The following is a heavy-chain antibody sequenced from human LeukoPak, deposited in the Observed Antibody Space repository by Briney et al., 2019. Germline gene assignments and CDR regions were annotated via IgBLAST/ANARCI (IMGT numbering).Heavy chain of an antibody. V-gene: IGHV3-74*01. J-gene: IGHJ4*02. D-gene: IGHD5-18*01. CDR1: GFTFSSYW. CDR2: INSDGSST. CDR3: ARAEEELWPDY. Sequence: GGSLRLSCAASGFTFSSYWMHWVRQAPGKGLVWVSRINSDGSSTSYADSVKGRFTISRDNAKNTLYLQMNSLRAEVTAVYYCARAEEELWPDYWGQGTLVTVSS.